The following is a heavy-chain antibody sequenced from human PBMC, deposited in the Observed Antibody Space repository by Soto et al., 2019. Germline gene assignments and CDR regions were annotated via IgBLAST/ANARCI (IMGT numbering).Heavy chain of an antibody. CDR3: ASNTRYDPPDY. V-gene: IGHV3-23*01. D-gene: IGHD3-16*01. Sequence: PGGSLRLSCAASGFTFSSYAMSWVRQAPGKGLAWVSGISVSGGSTYYADSVKGRFTISRDNSKNTLYLQMNSLRAEDTAVYYCASNTRYDPPDYRGKGTLVTISS. CDR1: GFTFSSYA. CDR2: ISVSGGST. J-gene: IGHJ4*02.